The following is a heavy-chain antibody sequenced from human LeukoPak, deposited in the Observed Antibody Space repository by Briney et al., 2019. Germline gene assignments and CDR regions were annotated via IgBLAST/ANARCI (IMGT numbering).Heavy chain of an antibody. Sequence: GGSLRLSCAASGFTLSSYGMHWVRQAPGKGLEWVAFIRYDGSNKYYADSVKGRFTISRDNSKNTLYLQMNSLRAEDTAVYYCAKDGDSSLDYWGQGTLVTVSS. J-gene: IGHJ4*02. CDR2: IRYDGSNK. CDR3: AKDGDSSLDY. V-gene: IGHV3-30*02. CDR1: GFTLSSYG. D-gene: IGHD6-13*01.